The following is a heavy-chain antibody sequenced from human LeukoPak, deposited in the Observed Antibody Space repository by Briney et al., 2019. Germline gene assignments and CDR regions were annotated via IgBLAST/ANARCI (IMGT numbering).Heavy chain of an antibody. CDR3: ARDYYYDSSSYS. V-gene: IGHV3-21*01. CDR2: ISSSSSYI. J-gene: IGHJ5*02. Sequence: PGGSLRLSCAASGFTFSTCAMSWVRQAPGKGLEWVSSISSSSSYIYYADSVKGRFTISRDNAKNSLYLQMNSLRAEDTAVYYCARDYYYDSSSYSWGQGTLVTVSS. D-gene: IGHD3-22*01. CDR1: GFTFSTCA.